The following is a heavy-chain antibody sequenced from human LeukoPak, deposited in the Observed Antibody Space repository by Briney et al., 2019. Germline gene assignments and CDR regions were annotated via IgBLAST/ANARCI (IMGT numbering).Heavy chain of an antibody. V-gene: IGHV4-38-2*02. Sequence: SETLSLTCTVSGYSISSGYYWGWIRQSPGKGLEWIGNIHHSGNIYYNVSLKSRVTISVHTSNNQFSLNLNSVTAADTAVYYCARVGSGWFWYMDVWGKGTTVTVSS. CDR3: ARVGSGWFWYMDV. D-gene: IGHD6-19*01. J-gene: IGHJ6*03. CDR1: GYSISSGYY. CDR2: IHHSGNI.